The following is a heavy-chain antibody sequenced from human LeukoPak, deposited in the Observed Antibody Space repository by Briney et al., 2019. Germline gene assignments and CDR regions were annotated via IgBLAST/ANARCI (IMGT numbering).Heavy chain of an antibody. D-gene: IGHD1-26*01. J-gene: IGHJ4*02. Sequence: GGSLRLSCAASGFTFSSYVMSWVRQAPGKGLEWVSAIGVSGFGTYYADSVKGRFTISRDNSKTTVYLQMNSLRPEDTAVYYCAKSMGYSGSWYYFDYWGQGTLVTVSS. CDR3: AKSMGYSGSWYYFDY. CDR2: IGVSGFGT. V-gene: IGHV3-23*01. CDR1: GFTFSSYV.